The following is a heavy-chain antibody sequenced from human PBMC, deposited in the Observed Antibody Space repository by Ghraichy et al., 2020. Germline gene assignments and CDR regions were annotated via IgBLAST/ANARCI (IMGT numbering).Heavy chain of an antibody. CDR1: GFTFSDHY. V-gene: IGHV3-72*01. J-gene: IGHJ4*02. CDR3: ARDSYGSGSYYFDY. Sequence: GALRLSCAASGFTFSDHYMDWVRQAPGKGLEWVGRTRNKANSYTTEYAASVKGRFTISRDDSKNSLYLQMNSLKTEDTAVYYCARDSYGSGSYYFDYWGQGTLVTVSS. D-gene: IGHD3-10*01. CDR2: TRNKANSYTT.